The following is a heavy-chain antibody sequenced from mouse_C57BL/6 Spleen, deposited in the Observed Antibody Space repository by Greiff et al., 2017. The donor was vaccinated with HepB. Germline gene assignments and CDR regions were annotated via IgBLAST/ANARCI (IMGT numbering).Heavy chain of an antibody. V-gene: IGHV1-15*01. Sequence: VQLVESGAELVRPGASVTLSCKASGYTFTDYEMHWVKQTPVHGLEWIGAIDPETGGTAYNQKFKGKAILTADKSSSTAYMELRSLTSEDSAVYYCTRGSGSPAWFAYWGQGTLVTVSA. D-gene: IGHD6-1*01. CDR3: TRGSGSPAWFAY. CDR2: IDPETGGT. CDR1: GYTFTDYE. J-gene: IGHJ3*01.